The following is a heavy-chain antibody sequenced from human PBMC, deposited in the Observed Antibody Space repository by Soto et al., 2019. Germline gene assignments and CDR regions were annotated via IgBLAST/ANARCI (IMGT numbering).Heavy chain of an antibody. CDR2: IDQSGTT. V-gene: IGHV4-4*02. J-gene: IGHJ5*02. Sequence: QVQLQESGPGLVKPSGTLSLTCAVSGGSISSDKWWIWVRQPPGKGLEWIGEIDQSGTTHYNPSLRGRVTISLDKSNNQFSLRLTSVTAADTAVFYCAGSSGWYGGSHDWFDPWGQGTLVTVSS. D-gene: IGHD6-19*01. CDR1: GGSISSDKW. CDR3: AGSSGWYGGSHDWFDP.